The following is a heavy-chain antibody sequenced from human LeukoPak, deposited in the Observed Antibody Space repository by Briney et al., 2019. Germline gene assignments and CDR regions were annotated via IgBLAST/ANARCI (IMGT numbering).Heavy chain of an antibody. D-gene: IGHD5-12*01. V-gene: IGHV1-69*13. CDR1: GGTFSSYA. CDR3: ARDSGGGYDRGEDYFDY. CDR2: IIPIFGTA. J-gene: IGHJ4*02. Sequence: SVKVSCKASGGTFSSYAISWGRQAPGQGLEWRGGIIPIFGTANYAQKFQGRVTITADESTSTAYMELSSLRSEDAAVYYCARDSGGGYDRGEDYFDYWGQGTLVTVSS.